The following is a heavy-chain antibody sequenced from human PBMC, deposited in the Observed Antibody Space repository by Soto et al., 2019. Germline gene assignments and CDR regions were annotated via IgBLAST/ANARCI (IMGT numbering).Heavy chain of an antibody. V-gene: IGHV1-3*01. Sequence: ASVKVSCKASGYTFTSYGIHWVRQAPGQRLEWTGWINAGNGNTKYSEKFQGRVTITRDTSASTAYLELSSLRSEDTAVYYCARIRDSSGYESRWVVWFDYWGQGTLVTVSS. CDR2: INAGNGNT. J-gene: IGHJ4*02. D-gene: IGHD3-22*01. CDR3: ARIRDSSGYESRWVVWFDY. CDR1: GYTFTSYG.